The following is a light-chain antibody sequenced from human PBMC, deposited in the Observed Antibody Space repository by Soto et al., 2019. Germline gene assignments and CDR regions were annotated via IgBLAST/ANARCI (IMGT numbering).Light chain of an antibody. CDR3: QQYYNYPLT. CDR2: QAS. Sequence: GDRVTITRRASQSVSTSLAWYQRQPGKAPKLLIYQASTLGSGVPSRFSGSGSGTEFTLTISSLQPDDFATYYCQQYYNYPLTFGGGTKVEI. J-gene: IGKJ4*01. V-gene: IGKV1-5*03. CDR1: QSVSTS.